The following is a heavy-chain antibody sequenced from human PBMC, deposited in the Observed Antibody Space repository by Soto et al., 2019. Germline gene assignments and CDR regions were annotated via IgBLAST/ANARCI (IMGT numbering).Heavy chain of an antibody. D-gene: IGHD3-10*01. V-gene: IGHV1-69*13. CDR3: ARDTLTGTMVRGVIITTDNRNAFDI. Sequence: SVKVSCKASGGTFSSYAISWVRQAPGQGLEWMGGIIPIFGTANYAQKFQGRVTITADESTSTAYMELSSLRSEDTAVYYCARDTLTGTMVRGVIITTDNRNAFDIWGQGTMVTVSS. CDR1: GGTFSSYA. J-gene: IGHJ3*02. CDR2: IIPIFGTA.